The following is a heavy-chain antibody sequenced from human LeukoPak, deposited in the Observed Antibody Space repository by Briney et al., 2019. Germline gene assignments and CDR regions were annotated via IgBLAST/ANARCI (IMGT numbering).Heavy chain of an antibody. CDR2: IYSSGST. V-gene: IGHV4-61*02. CDR3: AIHDYGDRDAFDI. Sequence: SETLSLTCTVSGGSISSGTYYWSWIRQPAGKGLEWIGRIYSSGSTSYNPSLEIRVTISVDTSKNRFSLKLSSVTAADTAVYYRAIHDYGDRDAFDIWGQRTMVTVSS. D-gene: IGHD4-17*01. J-gene: IGHJ3*02. CDR1: GGSISSGTYY.